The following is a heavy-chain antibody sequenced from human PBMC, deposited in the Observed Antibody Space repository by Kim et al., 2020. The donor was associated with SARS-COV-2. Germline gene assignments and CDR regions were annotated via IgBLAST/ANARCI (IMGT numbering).Heavy chain of an antibody. CDR3: AKDADYDSSGYYDS. J-gene: IGHJ4*02. CDR2: ISWNSGSI. D-gene: IGHD3-22*01. V-gene: IGHV3-9*01. Sequence: GGSLRLSCAASGFTFDDYAMHWVRQAPGKGLEWVSGISWNSGSIGYADSVKGRFTISRDNAKNSLYLQMNSLRAEDTALYYCAKDADYDSSGYYDSWGQG. CDR1: GFTFDDYA.